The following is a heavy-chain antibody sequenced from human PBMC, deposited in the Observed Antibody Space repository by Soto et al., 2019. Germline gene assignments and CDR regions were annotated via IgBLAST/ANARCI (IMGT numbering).Heavy chain of an antibody. V-gene: IGHV3-7*03. CDR3: ARERDYYDSSGYYLDD. Sequence: GVSLRLSCSASGFTFSSYWMSWVRQAPGKGLEWVANIKQDGSEKYYVDSVKGRFTISRDNAKNSLYLQMNSLRAEDTAVYYCARERDYYDSSGYYLDDCGQGTPVTVSS. CDR1: GFTFSSYW. J-gene: IGHJ4*02. CDR2: IKQDGSEK. D-gene: IGHD3-22*01.